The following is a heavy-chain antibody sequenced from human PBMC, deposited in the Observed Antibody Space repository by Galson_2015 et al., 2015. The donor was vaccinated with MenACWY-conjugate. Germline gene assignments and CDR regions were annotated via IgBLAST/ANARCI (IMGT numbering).Heavy chain of an antibody. J-gene: IGHJ6*02. CDR2: INHSGST. Sequence: KGLEWIGEINHSGSTNYNPSLKSRVTISVDTSKNQFSLKLSSVTAADTAVYYCASSGVGDYYGMDVWGQGTTVTVSS. D-gene: IGHD1-26*01. V-gene: IGHV4-34*01. CDR3: ASSGVGDYYGMDV.